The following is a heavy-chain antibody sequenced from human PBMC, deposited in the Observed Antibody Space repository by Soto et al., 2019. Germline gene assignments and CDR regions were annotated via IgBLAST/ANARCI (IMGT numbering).Heavy chain of an antibody. CDR1: GGSISSGDYY. J-gene: IGHJ5*02. CDR3: ARDAEDPYNWFDP. Sequence: SETLSLTCTVSGGSISSGDYYWSWIRQPPGKGLEWIGYIYYSGSTYYNPSLKSRVTISVDTFKNQFSLKLSSVTAADTAVYYCARDAEDPYNWFDPWGQGTLVNV. V-gene: IGHV4-30-4*01. CDR2: IYYSGST.